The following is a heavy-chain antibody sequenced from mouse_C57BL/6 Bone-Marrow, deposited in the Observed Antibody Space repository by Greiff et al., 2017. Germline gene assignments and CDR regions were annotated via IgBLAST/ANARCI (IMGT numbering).Heavy chain of an antibody. CDR2: IDPSDSYT. V-gene: IGHV1-69*01. J-gene: IGHJ4*01. CDR3: ALSTVVDYYAMDY. CDR1: GYTFTSCW. Sequence: VQLQQPGAELVMPGASVKLSCKASGYTFTSCWMHWVQQRPGQGLEWIGEIDPSDSYTNYNQKFKGKSTLTVDKSSSTAYMQLSSLTSEDSAVDYCALSTVVDYYAMDYWGQGTSVTVAS. D-gene: IGHD1-1*01.